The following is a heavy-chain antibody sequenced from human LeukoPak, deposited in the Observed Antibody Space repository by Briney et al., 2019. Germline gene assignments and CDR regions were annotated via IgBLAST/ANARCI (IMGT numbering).Heavy chain of an antibody. V-gene: IGHV4-61*01. CDR3: ATPLDYYDSSGYHQGGD. Sequence: PSETLSLTCTVSGGSVSSGSYYWSWIRQPPGKGLEWIGYIYYSGSTNYNPSLKSRVTISVDTSKNQFSLKLSSVTAADTAVYYCATPLDYYDSSGYHQGGDWGQGTLVTVSS. CDR2: IYYSGST. D-gene: IGHD3-22*01. J-gene: IGHJ4*02. CDR1: GGSVSSGSYY.